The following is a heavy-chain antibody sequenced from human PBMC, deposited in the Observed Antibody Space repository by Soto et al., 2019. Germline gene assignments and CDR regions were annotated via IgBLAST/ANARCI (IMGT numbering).Heavy chain of an antibody. D-gene: IGHD2-2*01. CDR3: GRDGYCISSHCYGGGGFGMDV. CDR2: ISGYNGNT. J-gene: IGHJ6*02. Sequence: QVQLVQSGAEVKKPGASVKVSCKASGYTFTSYGISWVRQAPGQGLEWMGWISGYNGNTNYAQKVQGRVTMTTDIFTSTAYMGLRSLRSGDTAVYYCGRDGYCISSHCYGGGGFGMDVWGQGTTVTVSS. CDR1: GYTFTSYG. V-gene: IGHV1-18*01.